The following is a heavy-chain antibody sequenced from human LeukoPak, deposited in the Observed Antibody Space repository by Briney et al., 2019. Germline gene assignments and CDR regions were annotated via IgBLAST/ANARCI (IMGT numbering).Heavy chain of an antibody. D-gene: IGHD2-21*01. V-gene: IGHV4-59*02. J-gene: IGHJ4*02. CDR3: ARAIPSATWPFDY. CDR1: GGSVSSYY. CDR2: IYYSGST. Sequence: PSETLSLTCTVSGGSVSSYYWSWIRQPPGKGLEWIGYIYYSGSTNYNPSLKSRVTISVDTSKNQFSLKLSSVTAADTAVYYCARAIPSATWPFDYWGQGTLVTVSS.